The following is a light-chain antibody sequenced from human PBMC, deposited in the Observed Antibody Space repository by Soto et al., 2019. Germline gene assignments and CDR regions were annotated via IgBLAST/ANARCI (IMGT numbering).Light chain of an antibody. Sequence: QSALTQPASVSGSPGQSITISCTGTSSDVGSHNLVSWYQQHPGKAPKLMIYEGSKRPSGISNRFSGSKSGNTASLTISGLQAADEADYYCCSYAGSSTFEVFGGGTKLTVL. CDR2: EGS. CDR1: SSDVGSHNL. CDR3: CSYAGSSTFEV. J-gene: IGLJ2*01. V-gene: IGLV2-23*03.